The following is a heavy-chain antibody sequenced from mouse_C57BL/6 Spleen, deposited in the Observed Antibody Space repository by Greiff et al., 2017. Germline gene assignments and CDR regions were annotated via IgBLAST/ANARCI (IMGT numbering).Heavy chain of an antibody. CDR3: ASGITAQATGDY. CDR2: INPNNGGT. Sequence: VQLQQSGPELVKPGASVKMSCKASGYTFTDYNMHWVKQSHGKSLEWIGYINPNNGGTSYNQKFKGKATLTVNKSSSTAYMELRSLTSEDSAVYYCASGITAQATGDYWGQGTTLTVSS. CDR1: GYTFTDYN. J-gene: IGHJ2*01. D-gene: IGHD3-2*02. V-gene: IGHV1-22*01.